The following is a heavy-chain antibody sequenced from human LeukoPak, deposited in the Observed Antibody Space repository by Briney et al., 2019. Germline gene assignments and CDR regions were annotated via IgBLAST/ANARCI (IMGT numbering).Heavy chain of an antibody. Sequence: PGGSLRLSCAASGFTFSKYWMSWVRQAPGKGLEWVANIKPDGSEKNYVDSVKGRFTISRDNAKNSLYLQMNSLRAEDTAVYYCAGPPQASSFDIWGQGTMVTVSS. D-gene: IGHD3-10*01. V-gene: IGHV3-7*01. J-gene: IGHJ3*02. CDR1: GFTFSKYW. CDR3: AGPPQASSFDI. CDR2: IKPDGSEK.